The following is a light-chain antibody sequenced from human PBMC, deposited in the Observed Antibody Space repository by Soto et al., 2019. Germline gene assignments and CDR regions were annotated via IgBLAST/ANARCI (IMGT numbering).Light chain of an antibody. CDR1: SRDVGGYNY. V-gene: IGLV2-14*01. Sequence: QSALTQPASVSGSPGQSITISCNGTSRDVGGYNYVSWYQQHPGKAPKLMIYDVSNRPSGVSNRFSGPKSGNTASLTSAWLQAEDEADYYCSSYTSSSIYVFGTGTKLTV. CDR2: DVS. J-gene: IGLJ1*01. CDR3: SSYTSSSIYV.